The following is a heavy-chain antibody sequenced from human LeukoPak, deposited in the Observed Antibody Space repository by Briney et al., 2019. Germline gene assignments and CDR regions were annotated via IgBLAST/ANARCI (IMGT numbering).Heavy chain of an antibody. J-gene: IGHJ6*02. Sequence: KPSETLFLTCIVSGGSISSSSYYWRWIRQPPGKGLEWIGSIYYNGSTYYKPSLKSRVTISVDTSNNQFSLKLSSVTAADTAVYYCASRSAERTPVMGSIHYYYAMDVWGQGTTVIVSS. V-gene: IGHV4-39*01. CDR3: ASRSAERTPVMGSIHYYYAMDV. D-gene: IGHD4-11*01. CDR2: IYYNGST. CDR1: GGSISSSSYY.